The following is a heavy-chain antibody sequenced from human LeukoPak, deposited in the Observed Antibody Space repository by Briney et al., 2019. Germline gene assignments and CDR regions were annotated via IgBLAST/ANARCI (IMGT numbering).Heavy chain of an antibody. V-gene: IGHV3-30*04. CDR3: VEGYCTNGVCATSVEFDY. CDR1: GFTFSSYA. Sequence: GRSLRLSCAASGFTFSSYAMHWVRQAPGKGLEWVAVISYDGSNKYYADSVKGRFTISRDNSKNTLYLQMNSLRAEDTAVYYCVEGYCTNGVCATSVEFDYWGQGTPVTVSS. J-gene: IGHJ4*02. D-gene: IGHD2-8*01. CDR2: ISYDGSNK.